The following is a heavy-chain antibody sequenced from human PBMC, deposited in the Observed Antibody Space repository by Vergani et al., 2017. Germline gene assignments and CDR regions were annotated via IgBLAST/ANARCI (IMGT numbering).Heavy chain of an antibody. CDR2: INPNSGGT. V-gene: IGHV1-2*02. CDR1: GYTFTGYY. D-gene: IGHD3-3*01. CDR3: ASSPYYDFWSGYSRDYYYYYMDV. J-gene: IGHJ6*03. Sequence: QVQLVQSGAEVKKPGASVKVSCKASGYTFTGYYMHWVRQAPGQGLEWMGWINPNSGGTNYAQKFQGRVTMTRDTSISTAYMELSRLRAEDTAVYYCASSPYYDFWSGYSRDYYYYYMDVWGKGTTVTVSS.